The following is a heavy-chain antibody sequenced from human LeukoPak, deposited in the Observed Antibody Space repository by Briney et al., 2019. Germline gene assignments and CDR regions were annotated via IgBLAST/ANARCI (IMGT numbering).Heavy chain of an antibody. CDR1: GGSISSSSYY. D-gene: IGHD1-20*01. Sequence: PSETLSLTCTVSGGSISSSSYYWGWIRQPPGKGLEWIGSIYYSGSTYYNPSLKSRVTISVDTSKNQFSLKLSSVTAADTAVYYCARGIGFYNWKGIDYWGQGTLVTVSS. CDR3: ARGIGFYNWKGIDY. V-gene: IGHV4-39*07. CDR2: IYYSGST. J-gene: IGHJ4*02.